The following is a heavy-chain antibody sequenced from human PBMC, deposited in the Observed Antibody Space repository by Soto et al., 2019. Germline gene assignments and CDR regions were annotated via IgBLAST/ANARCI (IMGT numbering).Heavy chain of an antibody. D-gene: IGHD4-17*01. V-gene: IGHV3-11*06. CDR2: ISSTSGST. CDR1: GFTFSDYY. Sequence: QVQLVESGGGLVKPGGSLRLSCAASGFTFSDYYMSWIRQAPGKGLEWISYISSTSGSTIYADSVKGRFTISRDNAKNSLYLQLNSLRTEDTAVYYCARDPNYGGNSEYYFDYWGQGTLVTVSA. J-gene: IGHJ4*02. CDR3: ARDPNYGGNSEYYFDY.